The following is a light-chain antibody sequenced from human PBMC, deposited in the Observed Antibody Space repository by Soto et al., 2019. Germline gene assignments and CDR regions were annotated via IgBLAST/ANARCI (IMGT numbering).Light chain of an antibody. Sequence: IHLTQSPYSLSASQGDSVPVTCLASQGIGTYLVWYQQKSGKAPTVLIYASSTLQTGVPSRFSGSGSGTDFSLTIRSLHPEDVATYYCQQVDSYPRTFGQGTKVDIK. CDR2: ASS. CDR3: QQVDSYPRT. V-gene: IGKV1-9*01. CDR1: QGIGTY. J-gene: IGKJ1*01.